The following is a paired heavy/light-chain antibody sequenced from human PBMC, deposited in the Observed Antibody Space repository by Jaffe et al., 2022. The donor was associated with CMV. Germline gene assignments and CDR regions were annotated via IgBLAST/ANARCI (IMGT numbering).Light chain of an antibody. CDR3: AAWDDSLKGV. CDR2: SNN. CDR1: SSNIGSNT. J-gene: IGLJ3*02. V-gene: IGLV1-44*01. Sequence: QSVLTQPPSASGTPGQRVTISCSGSSSNIGSNTVNWYQQLPGTAPKLLIYSNNQRPSGVPDRFSGSKSGTSASLAISGLQSEDEADYYCAAWDDSLKGVFGGGTKLTVL.
Heavy chain of an antibody. CDR2: TYYRSKWYN. CDR3: ARETYYDFWSGYLIGDYYYYYMDV. D-gene: IGHD3-3*01. CDR1: GDSVSSNSAA. V-gene: IGHV6-1*01. J-gene: IGHJ6*03. Sequence: QVQLQQSGPGLVKPSQTLSLTCAISGDSVSSNSAAWNWIRQSPSRGLEWLGRTYYRSKWYNDYAVSVKSRITINPDTSKNQFSLQLNSVTPEDTAVYYCARETYYDFWSGYLIGDYYYYYMDVWGKGTTVTVSS.